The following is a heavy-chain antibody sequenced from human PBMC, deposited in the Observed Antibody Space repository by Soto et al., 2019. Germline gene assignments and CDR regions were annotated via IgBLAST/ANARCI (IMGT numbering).Heavy chain of an antibody. Sequence: QVQLVQSGAEEKKPGASVKVSCKASGYTFTSYAMHWVRQAPGQRLEWMGWINAGNGNTKYSPKFPGRVTITRDTSASTAYMELSRLRSEDTAVYYCASATVVTHFDYWGQGPLVTVSS. CDR2: INAGNGNT. V-gene: IGHV1-3*05. CDR1: GYTFTSYA. D-gene: IGHD2-15*01. CDR3: ASATVVTHFDY. J-gene: IGHJ4*02.